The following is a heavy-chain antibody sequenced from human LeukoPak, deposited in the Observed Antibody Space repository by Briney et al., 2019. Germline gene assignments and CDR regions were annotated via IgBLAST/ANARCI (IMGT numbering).Heavy chain of an antibody. Sequence: SETLSLTCTVSGGSISSGGYYWSWIRQHPGKGLEWIGYIYYSGSTNYNPSLKSRVTISVDTSKNQFSLKLSSVTAADTAVYYCARHKASTYYGMDVWGQGTTVTVSS. V-gene: IGHV4-61*08. J-gene: IGHJ6*02. CDR3: ARHKASTYYGMDV. D-gene: IGHD5/OR15-5a*01. CDR1: GGSISSGGYY. CDR2: IYYSGST.